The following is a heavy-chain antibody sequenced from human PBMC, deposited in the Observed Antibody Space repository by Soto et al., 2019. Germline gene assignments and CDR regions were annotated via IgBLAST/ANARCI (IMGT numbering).Heavy chain of an antibody. CDR3: ARDPSHGVRLKARGYSYGGTLDY. D-gene: IGHD5-18*01. V-gene: IGHV3-30-3*01. Sequence: QVQLVESGGGVVQPGRSLRLSCAASGFTFSSYAMHWVRQAPGKGLERVEVISYDGSNKYYADTVKGRYTISRDNSKNTLYLQMNSLRAEDTAVYYCARDPSHGVRLKARGYSYGGTLDYWGQGTLVTVSS. CDR2: ISYDGSNK. J-gene: IGHJ4*02. CDR1: GFTFSSYA.